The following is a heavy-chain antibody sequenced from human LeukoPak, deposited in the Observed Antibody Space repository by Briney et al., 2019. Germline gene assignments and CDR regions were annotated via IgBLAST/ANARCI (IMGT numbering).Heavy chain of an antibody. J-gene: IGHJ4*02. V-gene: IGHV3-15*01. CDR3: TTDWGVVVTAPNYDLTGGDC. Sequence: PGGSLRLSCAASGFTFSNAWMSWVRQAPGKGLEWVGRIKSKTDGGTTDYAAPVKGRFTISRDDSKNTLYLQMNSLKTEDTAVYYCTTDWGVVVTAPNYDLTGGDCWGQGTLVTVSS. D-gene: IGHD2-21*02. CDR2: IKSKTDGGTT. CDR1: GFTFSNAW.